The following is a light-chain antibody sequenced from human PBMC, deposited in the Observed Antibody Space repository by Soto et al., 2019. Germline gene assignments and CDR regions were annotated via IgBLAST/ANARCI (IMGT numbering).Light chain of an antibody. CDR3: QQYNSFWT. CDR1: QGISSY. J-gene: IGKJ1*01. Sequence: AIQLTQSPSSLSASVGDRVTITCRASQGISSYLGWYQQKPGKAPNLLIYDASSLESGVPSRFSGSGSGTEFTLTISSLQPDDFATYYCQQYNSFWTFGQGTKVDI. V-gene: IGKV1-13*02. CDR2: DAS.